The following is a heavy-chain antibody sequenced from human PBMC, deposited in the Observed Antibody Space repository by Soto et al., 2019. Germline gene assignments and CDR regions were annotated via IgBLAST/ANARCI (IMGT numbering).Heavy chain of an antibody. CDR1: GGSISSYY. V-gene: IGHV4-59*01. CDR3: ARVPGP. CDR2: TSYSGST. D-gene: IGHD2-2*01. Sequence: SETLSLTCTVSGGSISSYYWSWIRQPPGKGLEWIGHTSYSGSTNYNPSLKSRVTISVDTSKNQFSLQLTSLTTADTAVYYCARVPGPWGQGTLVTVSS. J-gene: IGHJ5*02.